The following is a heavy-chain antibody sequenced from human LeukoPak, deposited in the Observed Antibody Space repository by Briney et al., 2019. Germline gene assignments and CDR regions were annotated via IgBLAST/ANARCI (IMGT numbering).Heavy chain of an antibody. V-gene: IGHV1-69*05. CDR1: GGTFSSYA. D-gene: IGHD3-3*01. J-gene: IGHJ6*03. CDR2: IIPIFGTA. Sequence: SVTVSCKASGGTFSSYAISWVRQAPGQGLEWMGGIIPIFGTANYAQKFQGRVTITTDESTSTAYMELSSLRSKDTAVYYCARDSHQYDFWSGYYRVGYYYYYMDVWGKGTTVTVSS. CDR3: ARDSHQYDFWSGYYRVGYYYYYMDV.